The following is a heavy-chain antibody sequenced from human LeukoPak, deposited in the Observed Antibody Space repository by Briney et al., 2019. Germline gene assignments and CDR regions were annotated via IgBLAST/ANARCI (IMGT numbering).Heavy chain of an antibody. D-gene: IGHD5-18*01. CDR1: GGSISSSSYY. CDR3: AVGFPVDTAMTCWDY. J-gene: IGHJ4*02. V-gene: IGHV4-39*07. CDR2: IYYSGST. Sequence: PSETLSLTCTVSGGSISSSSYYWGWIRQPPGKGLEWIGSIYYSGSTYYNPSLKSRVTISVDTSKNQFSLKLSSVTAADTAVYYCAVGFPVDTAMTCWDYWGQGTLVTVSS.